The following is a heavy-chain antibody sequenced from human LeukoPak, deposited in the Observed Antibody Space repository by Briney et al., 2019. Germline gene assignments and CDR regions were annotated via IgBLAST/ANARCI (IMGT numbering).Heavy chain of an antibody. J-gene: IGHJ6*02. V-gene: IGHV1-18*01. Sequence: GASVKVSCKASGGTFSSYAISWVRQAPGQGLEWMGWISAYNGNTNYAQKLQGRVTMTTDTSTSTAYMELRSLRSDDTAVYYCARTPDYYYGMDVWGQGTTVTVSS. CDR3: ARTPDYYYGMDV. CDR2: ISAYNGNT. CDR1: GGTFSSYA.